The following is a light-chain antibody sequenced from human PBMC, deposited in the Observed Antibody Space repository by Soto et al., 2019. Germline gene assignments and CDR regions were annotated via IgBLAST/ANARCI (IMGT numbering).Light chain of an antibody. V-gene: IGLV1-51*01. J-gene: IGLJ1*01. CDR3: GTWDSSLSGGV. Sequence: QSVLTQPPSVSAAPGQKVTISCSGSSSNIGNNYVSWYQQLPGTAPKLLIYDNNKRPSGIPDRFSGSKSGTSATLGITGLQTGDEAYYYCGTWDSSLSGGVFGTGTKLTVL. CDR2: DNN. CDR1: SSNIGNNY.